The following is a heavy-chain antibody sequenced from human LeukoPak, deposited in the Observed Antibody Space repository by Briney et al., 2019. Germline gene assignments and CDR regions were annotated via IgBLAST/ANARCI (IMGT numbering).Heavy chain of an antibody. J-gene: IGHJ5*02. CDR1: GGSFSGYY. CDR2: INHSGST. Sequence: SETLSLTCAVYGGSFSGYYWSWIRQPPGKGLEWIGEINHSGSTNYNPSLKSRVTISVDTSKNQFSLKLSSVTAAVTAVYYCARAINWFDPWGREPWSPSTQ. D-gene: IGHD3-3*01. V-gene: IGHV4-34*01. CDR3: ARAINWFDP.